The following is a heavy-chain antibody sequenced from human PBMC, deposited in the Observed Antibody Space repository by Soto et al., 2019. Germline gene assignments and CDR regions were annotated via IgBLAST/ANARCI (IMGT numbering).Heavy chain of an antibody. D-gene: IGHD3-22*01. CDR1: GFTFSSYA. CDR3: AKSPGMYYYDSSGYYHYDY. CDR2: ISGSGVST. V-gene: IGHV3-23*01. Sequence: GGSLRRSCAASGFTFSSYAMSWVRQAPGKGLEWVSAISGSGVSTYYADSVKGRFTISRDNSKNTLYLQMNSLRAEDTAVYYCAKSPGMYYYDSSGYYHYDYWGQGTLVTVSS. J-gene: IGHJ4*02.